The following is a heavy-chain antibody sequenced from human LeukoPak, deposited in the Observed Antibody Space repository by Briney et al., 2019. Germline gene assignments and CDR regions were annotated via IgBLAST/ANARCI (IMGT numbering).Heavy chain of an antibody. J-gene: IGHJ1*01. V-gene: IGHV4-59*01. CDR1: GGSISSYY. D-gene: IGHD4-17*01. CDR3: AIEDNYGDYYFQH. CDR2: IFYSGST. Sequence: SETLSLTCTVSGGSISSYYWSWIRQPPGKGLEWIGYIFYSGSTNYNPSLKSRVTMSVDTSKNQFSLTLISVTAADTAVYYCAIEDNYGDYYFQHWGQGTLVTVSS.